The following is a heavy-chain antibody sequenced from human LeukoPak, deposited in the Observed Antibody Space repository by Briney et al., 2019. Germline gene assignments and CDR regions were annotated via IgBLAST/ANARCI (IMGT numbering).Heavy chain of an antibody. CDR1: GYTFTSYG. Sequence: ASVKVSCKASGYTFTSYGINWVRQATGQGLEWMGWMNPNSGNTGYAQKFQGRVTITRDTSISTAYMELSSLRSEDTAVYYCARGSRSHNWFDPWGQGTLVTVSS. CDR2: MNPNSGNT. V-gene: IGHV1-8*03. CDR3: ARGSRSHNWFDP. J-gene: IGHJ5*02. D-gene: IGHD2-2*01.